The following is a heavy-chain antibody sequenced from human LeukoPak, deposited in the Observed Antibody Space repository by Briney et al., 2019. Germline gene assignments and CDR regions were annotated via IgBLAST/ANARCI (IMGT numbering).Heavy chain of an antibody. Sequence: PSETLSLTCSVSGGSISSYYWTWIRQPPGKGLEWIGYIYYSGKNNYNPFLKSRVTMSVDTSKNQFSLKLTSVTAADTAVYYCASGYGGYVGWLDPWGQGILVTVSS. D-gene: IGHD5-12*01. V-gene: IGHV4-59*01. CDR2: IYYSGKN. CDR3: ASGYGGYVGWLDP. J-gene: IGHJ5*02. CDR1: GGSISSYY.